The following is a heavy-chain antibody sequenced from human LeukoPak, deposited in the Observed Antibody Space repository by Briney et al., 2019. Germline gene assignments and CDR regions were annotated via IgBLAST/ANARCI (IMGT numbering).Heavy chain of an antibody. V-gene: IGHV3-74*01. CDR1: GFTFSRTW. CDR3: ARPGYCSSTSCSSFDY. Sequence: GGSLRLSCAASGFTFSRTWMHWVRQVPGKGLVWVSRTNRDGTSTTYADSVKGRFTVTRDDATNTLHLHMDSLKVEDTAVYYCARPGYCSSTSCSSFDYWGQGTLVTVSS. J-gene: IGHJ4*02. D-gene: IGHD2-2*01. CDR2: TNRDGTST.